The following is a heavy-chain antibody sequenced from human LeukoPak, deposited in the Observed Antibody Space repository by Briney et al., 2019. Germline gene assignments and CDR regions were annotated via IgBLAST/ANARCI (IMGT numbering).Heavy chain of an antibody. CDR3: ARVLPVYYGMDV. Sequence: SQTLSLTCAVSGGSISSGGYSWSWIRQPPGKGLEWIGYIYHSGSTYYNPSLKSRVTISVDRSKNQFSRKLSSVTAADTAVYYCARVLPVYYGMDVWGQGTTVTVSS. J-gene: IGHJ6*02. CDR1: GGSISSGGYS. CDR2: IYHSGST. D-gene: IGHD3-3*01. V-gene: IGHV4-30-2*01.